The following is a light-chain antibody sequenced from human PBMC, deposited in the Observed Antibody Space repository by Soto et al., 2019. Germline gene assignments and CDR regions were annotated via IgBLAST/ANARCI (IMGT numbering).Light chain of an antibody. CDR2: DAS. V-gene: IGKV3-11*01. J-gene: IGKJ4*01. Sequence: EIVLTQSPATLSLSPGERATLSCRASQSVGTYLAWYQHNPGQAPRLLIYDASNRATGIPARFSGSGSGTDFTLTISSPEPEDFAVYYCQQYDRSALTFGGGTKVEIK. CDR1: QSVGTY. CDR3: QQYDRSALT.